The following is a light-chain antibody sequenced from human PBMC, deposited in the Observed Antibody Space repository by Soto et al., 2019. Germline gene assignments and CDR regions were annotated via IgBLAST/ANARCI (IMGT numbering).Light chain of an antibody. CDR1: SSDIGSYDH. V-gene: IGLV2-14*03. CDR3: ISYTDRQSYL. CDR2: AVS. J-gene: IGLJ1*01. Sequence: QSVLTQPASVSGSPGQSITISCSGTSSDIGSYDHVAWYQQFPGKSPKLIIYAVSDRPSGVSDRFSGSKSGISAPLTISGLQTEDEADYYCISYTDRQSYLFGTGTKV.